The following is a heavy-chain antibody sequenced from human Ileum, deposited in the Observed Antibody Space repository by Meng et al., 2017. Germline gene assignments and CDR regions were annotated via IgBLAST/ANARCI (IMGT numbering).Heavy chain of an antibody. Sequence: HVQLQESGPGLVKSSQTLSLTCTVSGGSISSGDYYWSWIRQPPGKGLEWIGYIFDTGPPSYSPPLRSRLSISMDTSKNQFSLRLTSVSAADTAVYYCAASLDGNRFDPWGQGTLVTVSS. CDR3: AASLDGNRFDP. D-gene: IGHD1-26*01. V-gene: IGHV4-30-4*01. CDR2: IFDTGPP. J-gene: IGHJ5*02. CDR1: GGSISSGDYY.